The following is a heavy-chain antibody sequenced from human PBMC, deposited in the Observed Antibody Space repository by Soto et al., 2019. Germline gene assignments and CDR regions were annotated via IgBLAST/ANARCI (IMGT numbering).Heavy chain of an antibody. J-gene: IGHJ4*02. CDR3: WARAEFDWLWVDY. D-gene: IGHD3-9*01. Sequence: ASVKVSCKASGYTFTSYDINWVRQATGQGLEWMGWMNPNSGNTGYAQKFQGRVTMTRNTSISTAYMELSSLRSEDTAVYYCWARAEFDWLWVDYWGQGTLVTVSS. CDR1: GYTFTSYD. CDR2: MNPNSGNT. V-gene: IGHV1-8*01.